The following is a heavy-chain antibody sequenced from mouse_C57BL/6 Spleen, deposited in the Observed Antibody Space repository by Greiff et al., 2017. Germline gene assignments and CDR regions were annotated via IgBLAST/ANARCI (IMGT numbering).Heavy chain of an antibody. CDR1: GYTFTSYW. CDR2: IHPNSGST. Sequence: QVQLQQPGAELVKPGASVKLSCKASGYTFTSYWMHWVKQRPGQGLEWIGMIHPNSGSTNYNEKFKSQATLTVDKSSSTAYMQLSSLTSEDSAVYYCARRWLDYAMDYWGQGTSVTVSS. V-gene: IGHV1-64*01. J-gene: IGHJ4*01. D-gene: IGHD2-3*01. CDR3: ARRWLDYAMDY.